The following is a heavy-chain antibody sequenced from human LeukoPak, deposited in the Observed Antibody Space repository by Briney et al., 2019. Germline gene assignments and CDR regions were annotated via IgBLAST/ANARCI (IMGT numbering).Heavy chain of an antibody. CDR1: GGTFSSYA. D-gene: IGHD4-23*01. CDR2: IIPIFGTA. Sequence: SVKVSCKASGGTFSSYAISWVRQAPGQGLEWMGGIIPIFGTANYAQKFQGRVTITTDESTSTAYMELSSLRSEDTAVYYCAPSLVYGGKEGYYYYMDVWGKGTTVTVSS. V-gene: IGHV1-69*05. CDR3: APSLVYGGKEGYYYYMDV. J-gene: IGHJ6*03.